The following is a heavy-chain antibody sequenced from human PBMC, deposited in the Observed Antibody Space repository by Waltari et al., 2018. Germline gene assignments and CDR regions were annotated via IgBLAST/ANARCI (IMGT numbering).Heavy chain of an antibody. Sequence: QVQLQQWGAGLLKPSETLSLTCAVYGGSFSGYYWSWIRQPPGKGLEWSGEINHSGSTHYNPSPKSRVTISVDTSKNQFSLKLSSVTAADTAVYYCARGVAGYSSGWYYFDYWGQGTLVTVSS. CDR3: ARGVAGYSSGWYYFDY. CDR2: INHSGST. J-gene: IGHJ4*02. CDR1: GGSFSGYY. V-gene: IGHV4-34*01. D-gene: IGHD6-19*01.